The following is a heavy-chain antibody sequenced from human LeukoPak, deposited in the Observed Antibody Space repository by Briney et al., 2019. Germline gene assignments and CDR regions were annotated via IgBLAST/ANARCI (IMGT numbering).Heavy chain of an antibody. Sequence: GPLRLSCAASGFTFISYWMHWVRQAPGKGLVWVSRINTDESSTSYADSVKGRFTISRDNAKNTLFLQMNSLRAEDTAVYYCATGPDFWSGYYGYWGQGTLVTVSS. V-gene: IGHV3-74*01. CDR2: INTDESST. CDR3: ATGPDFWSGYYGY. D-gene: IGHD3-3*01. J-gene: IGHJ4*02. CDR1: GFTFISYW.